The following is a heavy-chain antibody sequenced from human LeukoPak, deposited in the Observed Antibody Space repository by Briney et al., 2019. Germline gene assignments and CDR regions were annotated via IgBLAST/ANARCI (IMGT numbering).Heavy chain of an antibody. J-gene: IGHJ4*02. Sequence: PGGSLRLSCAASGFSFGSHPMNWVRQAPGKGLEWVSGITGSGDYTYYIDSVQRRFTITRDNSKNMLFLPMNSVRAEDTAVYYCARGVMAARLYYFDYWGRGILVTVSS. CDR1: GFSFGSHP. CDR3: ARGVMAARLYYFDY. D-gene: IGHD2-21*01. V-gene: IGHV3-23*01. CDR2: ITGSGDYT.